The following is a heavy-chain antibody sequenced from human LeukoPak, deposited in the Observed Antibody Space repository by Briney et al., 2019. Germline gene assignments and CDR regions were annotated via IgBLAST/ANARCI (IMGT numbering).Heavy chain of an antibody. J-gene: IGHJ4*02. CDR2: IYYSGST. V-gene: IGHV4-39*01. D-gene: IGHD6-19*01. CDR1: GGSISSSSYY. Sequence: SETLSLTCTVSGGSISSSSYYWGWIRQPPGKGLEWIGSIYYSGSTYYSPSLKSRVTISVATSKNQCSLKLTSVAAADTAVYYCARLGGGAVAGRDFDYWGQGTLVTVSS. CDR3: ARLGGGAVAGRDFDY.